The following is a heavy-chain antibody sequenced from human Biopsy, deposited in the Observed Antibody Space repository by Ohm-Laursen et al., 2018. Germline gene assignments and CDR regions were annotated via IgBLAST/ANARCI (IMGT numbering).Heavy chain of an antibody. V-gene: IGHV1-69*13. CDR2: IITFFRTV. J-gene: IGHJ6*02. Sequence: SVKVSCKTSGYTFSNYGINWVRQAPGQGLEWMGGIITFFRTVNYAQNFQGRLTITADEFTDTAYMELRSLRSEDTAVYYCAPQTPRDPDILTGAYHYDMAVWGQGTTVTVSS. CDR1: GYTFSNYG. D-gene: IGHD3-9*01. CDR3: APQTPRDPDILTGAYHYDMAV.